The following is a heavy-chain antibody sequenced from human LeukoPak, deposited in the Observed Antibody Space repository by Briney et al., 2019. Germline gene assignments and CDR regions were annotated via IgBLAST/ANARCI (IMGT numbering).Heavy chain of an antibody. J-gene: IGHJ4*02. CDR1: GFTFSSYA. V-gene: IGHV3-23*01. Sequence: PGGSLRLSCAASGFTFSSYAMSWVRHAPGKGLEWVSAISGSGGSTYYADSVKGRFTISRDNSKNTLYLQMNSLRAEDTAVYYCARGQNSGYDFDYWGQGTLVTVSS. D-gene: IGHD5-12*01. CDR3: ARGQNSGYDFDY. CDR2: ISGSGGST.